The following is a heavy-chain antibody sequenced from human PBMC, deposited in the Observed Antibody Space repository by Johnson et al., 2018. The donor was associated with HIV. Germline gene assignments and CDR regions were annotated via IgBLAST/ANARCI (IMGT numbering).Heavy chain of an antibody. V-gene: IGHV3-30*19. CDR3: ARGGTNGAPGGFDI. CDR2: ISYDGSNE. Sequence: VQLVESGGGVVQPGRSLRLSCAASGFTFSSYGMHWVRQAPGKGLEWVAVISYDGSNEYYADSVKGRFTISRDNSKNTLYLQMNSLRAEDTAVYYCARGGTNGAPGGFDIWGQGTMVTVSS. CDR1: GFTFSSYG. J-gene: IGHJ3*02. D-gene: IGHD2-8*01.